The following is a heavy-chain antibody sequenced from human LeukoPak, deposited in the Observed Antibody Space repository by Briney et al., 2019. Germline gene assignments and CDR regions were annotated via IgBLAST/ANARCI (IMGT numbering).Heavy chain of an antibody. V-gene: IGHV3-23*01. D-gene: IGHD3-3*01. CDR3: ASGSLYYDFWSGYSFY. J-gene: IGHJ4*02. Sequence: GGSLRLSCAASGFTFSSYSMNWVRQAPGKGLEWVSAISGSGGSTYYADSVKGRFTISRDNSKNTLYLQMNSLRAEDTAVYYCASGSLYYDFWSGYSFYWGQGTLVTVSS. CDR2: ISGSGGST. CDR1: GFTFSSYS.